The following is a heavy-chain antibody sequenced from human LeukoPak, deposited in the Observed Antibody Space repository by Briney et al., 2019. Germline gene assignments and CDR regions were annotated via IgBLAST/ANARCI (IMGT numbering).Heavy chain of an antibody. CDR2: ISWNSGSI. Sequence: GGSLRLSCAASGFTFDDYAMHWVRQAPGKGLERVSGISWNSGSIGYADSVKGRFTISRDNAKNSLYLQMNSLRAEDMALYYCAKDYASTVTTLGAFDYWGQGTLVTVSS. D-gene: IGHD4-17*01. V-gene: IGHV3-9*03. CDR1: GFTFDDYA. J-gene: IGHJ4*02. CDR3: AKDYASTVTTLGAFDY.